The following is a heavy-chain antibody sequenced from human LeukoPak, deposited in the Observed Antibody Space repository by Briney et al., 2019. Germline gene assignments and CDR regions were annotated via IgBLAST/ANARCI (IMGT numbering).Heavy chain of an antibody. V-gene: IGHV1-69*13. CDR2: IIPIFGTA. CDR1: GSTFSSYA. J-gene: IGHJ6*03. Sequence: SVKVSCKASGSTFSSYAISWVRQAPGQGLEWMGGIIPIFGTANYAQKFQGRVTITADESTSTAYMELSSQRSEDTAVYYCARSHRITMVRGVKYYYYMDVWGKGTTVTISS. CDR3: ARSHRITMVRGVKYYYYMDV. D-gene: IGHD3-10*01.